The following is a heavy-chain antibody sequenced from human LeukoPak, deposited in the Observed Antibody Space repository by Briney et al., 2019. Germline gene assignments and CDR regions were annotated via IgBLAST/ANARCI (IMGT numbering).Heavy chain of an antibody. CDR1: GYTFTRYY. V-gene: IGHV1-46*01. D-gene: IGHD3-22*01. CDR2: INPSGGST. J-gene: IGHJ3*02. Sequence: PVASVKVSCKASGYTFTRYYMHWVRQAPGQGLEWMGIINPSGGSTSYAQKFQGRVTMTRDTSTSTVYMELSSLRSEDTAVYYCARDWGDYYDSSGPSYPVSAFDIWGQGTMVTVSS. CDR3: ARDWGDYYDSSGPSYPVSAFDI.